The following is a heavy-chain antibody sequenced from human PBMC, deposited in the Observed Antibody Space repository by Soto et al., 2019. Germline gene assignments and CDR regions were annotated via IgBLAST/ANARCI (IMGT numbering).Heavy chain of an antibody. Sequence: QVQLVESGGGVVQPGRSLRLSCAASGFTISSYDMHWVRQAPGKGLEWVAVISYDGSNKYYADSVKGRFSISRDNSKNTLYLQMNSLRAEDTAVYYCARDFTPLAAAGLPFYYCYGMDVWGQGTTVTVSS. CDR2: ISYDGSNK. CDR3: ARDFTPLAAAGLPFYYCYGMDV. D-gene: IGHD6-13*01. CDR1: GFTISSYD. J-gene: IGHJ6*02. V-gene: IGHV3-30-3*01.